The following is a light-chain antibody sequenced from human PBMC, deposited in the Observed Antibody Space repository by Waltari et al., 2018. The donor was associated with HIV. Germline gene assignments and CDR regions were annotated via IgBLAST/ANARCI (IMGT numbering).Light chain of an antibody. V-gene: IGLV2-14*01. CDR1: SSAVGRYKY. CDR2: EVS. CDR3: SSYTGSSTLWV. J-gene: IGLJ3*02. Sequence: QSALTQPASVSGSPGQSITISCTGTSSAVGRYKYVPWYQQHPGKAPKLIVYEVSNRPSGVSNRFSGSKSGNTASLTISGLQAEDEADYYCSSYTGSSTLWVFGGGTKLTVL.